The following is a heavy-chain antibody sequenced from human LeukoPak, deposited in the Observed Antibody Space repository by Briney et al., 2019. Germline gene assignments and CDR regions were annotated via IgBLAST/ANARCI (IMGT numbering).Heavy chain of an antibody. Sequence: ASVKVSCKASGGTFSSYAISWVRQAPGQGLEWMGGIIPIFGTANYAQKFQGRVTMTRSTSISTAYMELSSLRFEDTAVYYCTRSVRNGHIDYWGQGTLVTVSS. CDR3: TRSVRNGHIDY. CDR2: IIPIFGTA. V-gene: IGHV1-69*05. J-gene: IGHJ4*02. D-gene: IGHD2-21*01. CDR1: GGTFSSYA.